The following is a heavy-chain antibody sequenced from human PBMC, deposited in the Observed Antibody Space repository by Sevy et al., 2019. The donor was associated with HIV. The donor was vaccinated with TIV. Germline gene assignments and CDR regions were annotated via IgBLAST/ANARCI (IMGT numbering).Heavy chain of an antibody. CDR3: AKSGRVYYYYMDV. CDR1: GLTFSSYA. V-gene: IGHV3-23*01. CDR2: TSGSGGST. Sequence: GSLRLSCAASGLTFSSYAMSWVRQAPGKGLEWVSGTSGSGGSTYYADSVKGRFTISRDNSKNTLYLQMNSLRAEDTAVYYCAKSGRVYYYYMDVWGKGTTVTVSS. J-gene: IGHJ6*03. D-gene: IGHD1-26*01.